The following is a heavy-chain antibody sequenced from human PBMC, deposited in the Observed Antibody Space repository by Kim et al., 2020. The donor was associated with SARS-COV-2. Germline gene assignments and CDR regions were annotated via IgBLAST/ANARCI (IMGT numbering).Heavy chain of an antibody. CDR1: GFTFSSYD. Sequence: GGSLRLSCAASGFTFSSYDMHWVRQATGKGLEWVSAIGTAGDTYYPGSVKGRFTISRENAKNSLYLQMNSLRAGDTAVYYCARGPHYYDSPGVSGSFDYWGQGTLVTVSS. CDR2: IGTAGDT. D-gene: IGHD3-22*01. V-gene: IGHV3-13*04. J-gene: IGHJ4*02. CDR3: ARGPHYYDSPGVSGSFDY.